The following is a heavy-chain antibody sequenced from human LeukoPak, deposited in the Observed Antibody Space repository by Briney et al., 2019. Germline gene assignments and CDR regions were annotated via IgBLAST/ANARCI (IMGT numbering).Heavy chain of an antibody. Sequence: PGGSLRLSCAASGFTFSSYSMNWVRQAPGKGLEWVSGISDSGGSTYYADSVKGRFTTSRDNSKITLYLQMNSLRAEDTAVYYCAKMPVSYSSGWSNFDYWGQGTLVSVSS. J-gene: IGHJ4*02. CDR2: ISDSGGST. V-gene: IGHV3-23*01. D-gene: IGHD6-19*01. CDR1: GFTFSSYS. CDR3: AKMPVSYSSGWSNFDY.